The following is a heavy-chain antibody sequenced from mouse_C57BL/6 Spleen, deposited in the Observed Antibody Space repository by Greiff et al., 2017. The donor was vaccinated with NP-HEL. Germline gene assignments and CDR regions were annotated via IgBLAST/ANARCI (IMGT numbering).Heavy chain of an antibody. D-gene: IGHD1-1*01. Sequence: EVQLQQSGPELVKPGASVKIPCKASGYTFTDYNMDWVKQSHGKSLEWIGDINPNNGGTIYNQKFKGKATLTVDKSSSTAYMELRSLTSEDTAVYYCARPHYYGSSYWFAYWGQGTLVTVSA. CDR1: GYTFTDYN. V-gene: IGHV1-18*01. CDR2: INPNNGGT. CDR3: ARPHYYGSSYWFAY. J-gene: IGHJ3*01.